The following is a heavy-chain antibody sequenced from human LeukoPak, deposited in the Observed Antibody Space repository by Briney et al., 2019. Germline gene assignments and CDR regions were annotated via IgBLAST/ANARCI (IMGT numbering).Heavy chain of an antibody. CDR1: GFTFSSYA. Sequence: GGSLRLSCAASGFTFSSYAMSWVRQAPGKGLEWVSSISGSGGSTYYADSVKGRFTISRDNSKNTLYLQMNSLRAEDTAVYYCARHGTIAAAAPSYYYYMDVWGKGTTVTVSS. D-gene: IGHD6-13*01. V-gene: IGHV3-23*01. CDR2: ISGSGGST. CDR3: ARHGTIAAAAPSYYYYMDV. J-gene: IGHJ6*03.